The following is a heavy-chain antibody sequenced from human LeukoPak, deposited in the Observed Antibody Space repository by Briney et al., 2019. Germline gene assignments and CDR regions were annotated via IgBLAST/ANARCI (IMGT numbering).Heavy chain of an antibody. J-gene: IGHJ5*02. CDR1: GYTLTELS. V-gene: IGHV1-24*01. CDR3: ATGGRYCSSTSCYLGWFDP. D-gene: IGHD2-2*01. Sequence: ASVKVSCKVSGYTLTELSMHWVRQAPGKGLEWMGGFDPEDGETIYAQKFQGRVTMTEDTSTDTAYMELSSLRSEDTAVYYCATGGRYCSSTSCYLGWFDPWGQGTLVTVSS. CDR2: FDPEDGET.